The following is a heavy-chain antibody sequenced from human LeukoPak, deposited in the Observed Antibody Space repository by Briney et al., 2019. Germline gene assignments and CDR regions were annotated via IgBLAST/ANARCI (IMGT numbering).Heavy chain of an antibody. CDR2: LKQDGSEI. D-gene: IGHD2-15*01. Sequence: GGPLRLSCAASGFTFSGYWMNWVRQAPGKGLEWVAILKQDGSEISYVDSVKGRFTISRDNAKNSLYLQMNSLRAEDTAVYYCAGGAGWSNDYWGQGTLGTVSS. V-gene: IGHV3-7*01. CDR1: GFTFSGYW. J-gene: IGHJ4*02. CDR3: AGGAGWSNDY.